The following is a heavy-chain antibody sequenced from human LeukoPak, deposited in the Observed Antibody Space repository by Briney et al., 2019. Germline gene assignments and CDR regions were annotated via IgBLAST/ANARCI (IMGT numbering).Heavy chain of an antibody. J-gene: IGHJ4*02. CDR3: ATPGGGELNAYYDY. Sequence: ASVKVSCKASGYTFTSYGISWVRQAPGQGLEWMGWISAYNGNTNYAQKLQGRVTMTTDTSTSTAYMELRSLKPDDTAVYYCATPGGGELNAYYDYWGQGTPVTVSS. CDR1: GYTFTSYG. D-gene: IGHD1-7*01. V-gene: IGHV1-18*01. CDR2: ISAYNGNT.